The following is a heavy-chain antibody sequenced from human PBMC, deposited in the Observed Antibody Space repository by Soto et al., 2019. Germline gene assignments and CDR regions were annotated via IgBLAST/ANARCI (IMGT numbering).Heavy chain of an antibody. J-gene: IGHJ6*02. D-gene: IGHD3-22*01. Sequence: GVSLRLSCAASGFTVSSNYMSWVRQAPGKGLEWVSVIYSGGSTYYADSVKGRFTISRDNSKNTLYLQMNSLRAEDTAVYYCARVRSYYDSSGYYNYYYYGMDVWGQGTTVTVSS. V-gene: IGHV3-53*01. CDR3: ARVRSYYDSSGYYNYYYYGMDV. CDR2: IYSGGST. CDR1: GFTVSSNY.